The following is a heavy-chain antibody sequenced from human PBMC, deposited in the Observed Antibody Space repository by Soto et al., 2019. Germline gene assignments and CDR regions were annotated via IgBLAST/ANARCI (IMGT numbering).Heavy chain of an antibody. D-gene: IGHD6-13*01. Sequence: SSVKVSVKASGGTFSCCAISWVRQAPGQGLEWMGGIIPIFGTANYAQKFQGRVTITADESTSTAYMELSSLRSEDTAVYYCARPIIAATRGCYDPWGQGILVTDSS. J-gene: IGHJ5*02. CDR2: IIPIFGTA. CDR3: ARPIIAATRGCYDP. V-gene: IGHV1-69*13. CDR1: GGTFSCCA.